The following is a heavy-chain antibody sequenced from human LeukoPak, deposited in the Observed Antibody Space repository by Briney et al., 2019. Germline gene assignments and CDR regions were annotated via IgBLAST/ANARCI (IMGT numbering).Heavy chain of an antibody. D-gene: IGHD1-26*01. CDR1: GFTFSGFA. J-gene: IGHJ4*02. V-gene: IGHV3-23*01. CDR3: VKTMGAIDHDY. Sequence: GGSLRLSCAASGFTFSGFAMGWVRQAPGKGLEWVSTISNNGGTTYYADSVKGRFTISRDNSKNTLYLQMNSLRAEDTAVYFCVKTMGAIDHDYWGQGTLVTVSS. CDR2: ISNNGGTT.